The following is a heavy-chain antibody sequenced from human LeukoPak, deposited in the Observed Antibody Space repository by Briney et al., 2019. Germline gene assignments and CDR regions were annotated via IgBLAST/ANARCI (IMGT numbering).Heavy chain of an antibody. D-gene: IGHD6-6*01. J-gene: IGHJ3*02. V-gene: IGHV3-23*01. CDR1: EFTFSIYA. CDR3: ARAARPLLGGFDI. Sequence: GGSLRLSCAASEFTFSIYAVSWVRQAPGKGLEWVSAISGSGGITYYADSVKGRFTISRDNSKNTLYLQMNSLRAEDTALYYCARAARPLLGGFDIWGQGTMVTVSS. CDR2: ISGSGGIT.